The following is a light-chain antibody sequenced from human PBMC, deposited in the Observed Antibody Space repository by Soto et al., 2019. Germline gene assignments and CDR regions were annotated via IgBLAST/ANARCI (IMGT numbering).Light chain of an antibody. V-gene: IGKV3-11*01. CDR2: DAS. Sequence: EIVLTQSPATLSLSPGERATLSCRASQSVSSYLAWYQQKPGQAPRLLIYDASNRATGIPARFSGSGSGTDFTLTISSLEPEDFAVYYCTQRSNWPPAITFGGGTKVEIK. CDR1: QSVSSY. CDR3: TQRSNWPPAIT. J-gene: IGKJ4*01.